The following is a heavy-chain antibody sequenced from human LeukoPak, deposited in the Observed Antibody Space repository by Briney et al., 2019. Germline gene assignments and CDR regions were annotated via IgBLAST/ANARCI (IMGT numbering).Heavy chain of an antibody. V-gene: IGHV1-69*04. CDR2: IIPMLGTV. D-gene: IGHD6-19*01. J-gene: IGHJ4*02. CDR3: ARVLKSSSGWTVTDY. Sequence: GASVKVSCKVFGGTFSSYAINWVRQAPGQGLEWMGRIIPMLGTVNYAQKLQGRVTMTTDTSTSTAYMEPRSLRSDDTAVYYCARVLKSSSGWTVTDYWGQGTLVTVSS. CDR1: GGTFSSYA.